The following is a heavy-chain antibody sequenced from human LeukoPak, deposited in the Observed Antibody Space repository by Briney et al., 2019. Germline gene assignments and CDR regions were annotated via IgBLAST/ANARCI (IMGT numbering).Heavy chain of an antibody. V-gene: IGHV1-69*04. D-gene: IGHD3-10*01. CDR2: IIPILGIA. CDR1: GGTFSSYA. CDR3: ARGITMVRGVLQYYFDY. Sequence: GASVKVSCKASGGTFSSYAISWVRQAHGQGLEWMGRIIPILGIANYAQKFQGRVTITADKSTSTAYMEPSSLRSEDTAVYYCARGITMVRGVLQYYFDYWGQGTLVTVSS. J-gene: IGHJ4*02.